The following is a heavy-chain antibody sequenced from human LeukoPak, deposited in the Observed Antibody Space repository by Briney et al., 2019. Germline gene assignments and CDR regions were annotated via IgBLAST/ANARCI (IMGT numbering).Heavy chain of an antibody. CDR3: AKDYAVGSIDY. D-gene: IGHD3-16*01. Sequence: GGSLRLSCAASGFAFSGFAMSWIRQAPGKGLEWVSSISRSGESTFYADSVRGRFTISRDNSKNTVSLQMESLRAEDTALYYCAKDYAVGSIDYWGQGTLVTVSS. V-gene: IGHV3-23*01. CDR2: ISRSGEST. CDR1: GFAFSGFA. J-gene: IGHJ4*02.